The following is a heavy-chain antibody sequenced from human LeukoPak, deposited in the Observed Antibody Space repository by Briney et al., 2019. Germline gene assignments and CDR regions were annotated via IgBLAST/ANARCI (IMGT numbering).Heavy chain of an antibody. CDR2: ISSSGSTR. D-gene: IGHD3-10*01. CDR3: ARASITMARGELVFYFDY. Sequence: PGGSLRLSCAASGFTFSSYEINWVRQAPGKGLERVSYISSSGSTRYYADSVKGRFTISRDNAKNSLYLQINSLRAEDTAVYYCARASITMARGELVFYFDYWGQGTLVTVSS. J-gene: IGHJ4*02. CDR1: GFTFSSYE. V-gene: IGHV3-48*03.